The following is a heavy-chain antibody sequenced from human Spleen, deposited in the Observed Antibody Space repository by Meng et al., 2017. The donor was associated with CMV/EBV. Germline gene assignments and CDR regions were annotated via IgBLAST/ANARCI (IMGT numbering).Heavy chain of an antibody. V-gene: IGHV3-23*03. Sequence: GESLKIPCAASGFTFSSYAMSWVRQAPGKGLEWVSVIYSGGSSTYYADSVKGRFTISRDNSKNTLYLQMNSLRAEDTAVYYCARGYCSSTSCYGFDAFDIWGQGTMVTVSS. CDR1: GFTFSSYA. J-gene: IGHJ3*02. CDR3: ARGYCSSTSCYGFDAFDI. CDR2: IYSGGSST. D-gene: IGHD2-2*01.